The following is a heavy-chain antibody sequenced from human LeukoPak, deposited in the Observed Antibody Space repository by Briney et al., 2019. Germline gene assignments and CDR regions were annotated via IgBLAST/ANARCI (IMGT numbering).Heavy chain of an antibody. J-gene: IGHJ3*02. CDR3: ARRVREPRKDAFDI. Sequence: GSLRLSCAASGFTVNNAWMSWIRQPPGKGLEWIGEINHSGSTNYNPSLKSRVTISVDTSKNQFSLKLSSVTAADTAVYYCARRVREPRKDAFDIWGQGTMVTVSS. CDR2: INHSGST. D-gene: IGHD1-26*01. V-gene: IGHV4-34*01. CDR1: GFTVNNAW.